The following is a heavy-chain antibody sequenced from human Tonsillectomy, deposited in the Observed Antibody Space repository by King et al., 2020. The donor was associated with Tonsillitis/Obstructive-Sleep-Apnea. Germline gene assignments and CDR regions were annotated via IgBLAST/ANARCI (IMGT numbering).Heavy chain of an antibody. V-gene: IGHV3-53*04. D-gene: IGHD5/OR15-5a*01. Sequence: VQLVESGGGLVQPGGSLRLSCVASGITVSKDYMTWVRQAPGKGLEWVSMIDSDGSTYYADFERGRFTISRHSSKNTLYLQMNSVTVEDTAVYYCARGPPSVPAYSYYRDVWGKGTTPTVSS. J-gene: IGHJ6*03. CDR3: ARGPPSVPAYSYYRDV. CDR2: IDSDGST. CDR1: GITVSKDY.